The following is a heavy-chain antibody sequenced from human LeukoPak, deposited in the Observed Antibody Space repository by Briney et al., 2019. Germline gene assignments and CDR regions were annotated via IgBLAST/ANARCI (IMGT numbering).Heavy chain of an antibody. V-gene: IGHV4-38-2*01. Sequence: PSETLSLTCAVSGYSISSGYYWGWIRQPPGKRLEWIGSIYHSGSTYYNPSLKSRVTISVDTSKNQFSLKLSSVTAADTAVYYCARANYYGSGSYGFDPWGQGTLVTVSS. D-gene: IGHD3-10*01. CDR2: IYHSGST. J-gene: IGHJ5*02. CDR3: ARANYYGSGSYGFDP. CDR1: GYSISSGYY.